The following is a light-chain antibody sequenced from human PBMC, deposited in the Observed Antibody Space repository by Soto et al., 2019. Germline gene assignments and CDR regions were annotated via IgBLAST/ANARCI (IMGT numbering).Light chain of an antibody. V-gene: IGKV3-20*01. CDR3: QRYGSSPPFT. CDR2: GAS. J-gene: IGKJ2*01. CDR1: QRVSSSY. Sequence: EIVLTQSPGTLSLSPGERATLSCMASQRVSSSYLAWYQQKPGQAPRLLIYGASSRTTGIPDRFSGSGSGTDFTLTISRLQPEDFAMYFCQRYGSSPPFTFGQGTKVEI.